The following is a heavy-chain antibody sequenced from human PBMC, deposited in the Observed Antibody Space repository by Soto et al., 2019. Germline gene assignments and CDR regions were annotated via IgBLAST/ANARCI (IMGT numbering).Heavy chain of an antibody. CDR3: ARSPPPTYSGSYPIRGAFDI. D-gene: IGHD1-26*01. Sequence: ASAKVSCKASGYTFTSYGISWVRQAPGQGLEWMGWISAYNGNTNYAQKFQGRVTITRDTSASSAYMELSSLRSEDTAVYYCARSPPPTYSGSYPIRGAFDIWGQGTMVTVSS. CDR2: ISAYNGNT. V-gene: IGHV1-18*01. CDR1: GYTFTSYG. J-gene: IGHJ3*02.